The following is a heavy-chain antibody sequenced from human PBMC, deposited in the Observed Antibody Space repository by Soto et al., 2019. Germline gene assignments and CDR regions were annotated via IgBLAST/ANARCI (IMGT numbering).Heavy chain of an antibody. CDR3: AKDSPPKDYDSSGYSYYFDY. J-gene: IGHJ4*02. Sequence: GGSLRLSCAASGFTFSSYGMHWVRQAPGKGLEWVAVISYDGSNKYYADSVKGRFTISRDNSKNTLYLQMNSLRAEDTAVYYCAKDSPPKDYDSSGYSYYFDYWGQGTLVTVSS. D-gene: IGHD3-22*01. CDR1: GFTFSSYG. CDR2: ISYDGSNK. V-gene: IGHV3-30*18.